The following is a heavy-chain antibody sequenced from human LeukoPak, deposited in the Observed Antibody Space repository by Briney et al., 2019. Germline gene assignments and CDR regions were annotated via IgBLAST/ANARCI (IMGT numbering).Heavy chain of an antibody. CDR1: GFTGEDYA. V-gene: IGHV3-9*01. Sequence: GRSLRLSCAASGFTGEDYAMHWGRQAPGKGLEWVSGISWNSGSIGYADSVKGRFTISRDNAKNSLYLQMNSLRAEDTAVYYCAELGITMIGGVWGKGTTVTISS. CDR2: ISWNSGSI. D-gene: IGHD3-10*02. J-gene: IGHJ6*04. CDR3: AELGITMIGGV.